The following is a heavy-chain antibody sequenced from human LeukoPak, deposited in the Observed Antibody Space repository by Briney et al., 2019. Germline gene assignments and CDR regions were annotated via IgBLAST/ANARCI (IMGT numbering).Heavy chain of an antibody. CDR3: TRDGGRGAH. CDR1: GFTFGDYA. CDR2: IRSKAYGGTT. D-gene: IGHD3-10*01. J-gene: IGHJ4*02. V-gene: IGHV3-49*04. Sequence: PGGSLRLSCTASGFTFGDYAMSWVRQAPGKGLEWVGFIRSKAYGGTTEYAASVKGRFTISRDDSKSIAYLQMNSLKTEDTAVYYCTRDGGRGAHWGQGTLVTVSS.